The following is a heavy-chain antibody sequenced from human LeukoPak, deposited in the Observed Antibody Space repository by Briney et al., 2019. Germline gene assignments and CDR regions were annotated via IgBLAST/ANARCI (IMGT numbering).Heavy chain of an antibody. CDR2: INVAGSTT. CDR1: GFTFSSHW. D-gene: IGHD6-19*01. J-gene: IGHJ1*01. CDR3: ARDLFFSDAGYSSGWRAEYFHH. Sequence: GGTLRLSCAASGFTFSSHWMHCVRHGPRRGLVWVSRINVAGSTTTYADSVKGRFTVSRDNAKNTLNLQMNSLRAKDTAVYYCARDLFFSDAGYSSGWRAEYFHHWGQGTLVSVSS. V-gene: IGHV3-74*03.